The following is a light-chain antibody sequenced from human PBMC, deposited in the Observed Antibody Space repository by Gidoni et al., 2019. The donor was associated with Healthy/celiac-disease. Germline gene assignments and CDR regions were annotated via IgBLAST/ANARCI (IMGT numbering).Light chain of an antibody. CDR3: QQYGRGANT. CDR1: QSVSSSY. CDR2: GAS. Sequence: EIVSTQSTGTLSLSPGERATLSCRASQSVSSSYLAWYQKKPGQAPRLLIYGASSRATGIPDRFSGSGSGTDFTLTISRLEPEDFAVYYCQQYGRGANTFXQXTKLEIK. V-gene: IGKV3-20*01. J-gene: IGKJ2*01.